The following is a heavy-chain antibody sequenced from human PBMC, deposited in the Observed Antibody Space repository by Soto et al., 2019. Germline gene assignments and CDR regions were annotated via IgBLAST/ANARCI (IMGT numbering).Heavy chain of an antibody. Sequence: GGSLRLSCAASGFTFSSYAMSWVRQAPGKGLEWVSVISNNGGSTYYADSVKGRFTISRDNSKNTLYLQMNSLRAEDTAVYYCATDGGYNRVARYWGQGTLVTVS. J-gene: IGHJ4*02. CDR2: ISNNGGST. CDR1: GFTFSSYA. D-gene: IGHD5-12*01. CDR3: ATDGGYNRVARY. V-gene: IGHV3-23*01.